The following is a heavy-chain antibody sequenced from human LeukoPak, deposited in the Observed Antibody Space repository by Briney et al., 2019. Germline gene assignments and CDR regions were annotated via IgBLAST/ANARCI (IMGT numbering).Heavy chain of an antibody. CDR1: GASISSSSYY. V-gene: IGHV4-39*01. J-gene: IGHJ3*02. D-gene: IGHD1-1*01. CDR2: IFYSGIT. Sequence: PSETLSLTCTVSGASISSSSYYWGWIRQPPGKRLEWIGTIFYSGITYYNPSLKSRVTISVDTSKNQFSLKLSSVTAADTAVYYCAGGFAPSRNDAFDIWGQGTMVTVSS. CDR3: AGGFAPSRNDAFDI.